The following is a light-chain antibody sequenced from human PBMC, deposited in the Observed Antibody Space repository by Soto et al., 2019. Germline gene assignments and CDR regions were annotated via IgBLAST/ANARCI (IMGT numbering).Light chain of an antibody. CDR1: QSVSSTY. V-gene: IGKV3-20*01. Sequence: ENVLTQSPGTLSLSPGERATLACRTSQSVSSTYLAWYQQKPGQPPRLLIYGASNRAAGIPDRFSGSGSGTDFTLTISRLEPEYFAVYYCQQYGSTPRTFGQGTKVEFK. J-gene: IGKJ1*01. CDR2: GAS. CDR3: QQYGSTPRT.